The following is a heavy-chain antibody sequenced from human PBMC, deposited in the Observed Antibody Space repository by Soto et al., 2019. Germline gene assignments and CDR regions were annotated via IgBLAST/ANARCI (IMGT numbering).Heavy chain of an antibody. D-gene: IGHD3-22*01. V-gene: IGHV4-39*01. Sequence: AETLSLTCTVSGGSISSSSYYWGWIRQPPGKGLEWVGSIYYSGSTYYNPSLKSRVTISVDTTKNQFSQKMSSVTAEKTAVYCCARQRRYYYDSSGYTDVWGQGTMVTVSS. CDR1: GGSISSSSYY. CDR2: IYYSGST. CDR3: ARQRRYYYDSSGYTDV. J-gene: IGHJ4*02.